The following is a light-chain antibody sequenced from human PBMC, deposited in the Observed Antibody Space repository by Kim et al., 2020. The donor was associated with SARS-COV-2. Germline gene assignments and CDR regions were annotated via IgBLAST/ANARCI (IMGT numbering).Light chain of an antibody. Sequence: VSVHPGKTARMTCGGDNLGHKSVHWSQQKPGWAPVLVVHHDNDRPSEIPERFSGSNSGNTDTLTITRVEAGDEADYYCQVWDSSSIFGGGTQLTVL. CDR1: NLGHKS. CDR3: QVWDSSSI. J-gene: IGLJ2*01. CDR2: HDN. V-gene: IGLV3-21*03.